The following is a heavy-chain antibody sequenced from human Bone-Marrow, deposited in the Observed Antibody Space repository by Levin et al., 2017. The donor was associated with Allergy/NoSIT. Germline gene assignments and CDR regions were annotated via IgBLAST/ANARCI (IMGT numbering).Heavy chain of an antibody. J-gene: IGHJ5*01. D-gene: IGHD2-8*02. CDR2: SYYSGTA. V-gene: IGHV4-31*03. CDR3: ARVRNAGGRGWFDS. Sequence: SETLSLTCTVSGDSISSGHYYWSWIRQPPGKGLEWIGHSYYSGTAYYNPSLTSRLTISVDTSQNQFSLKLSSVTAADTAVYYCARVRNAGGRGWFDSWGQGTLVTVSS. CDR1: GDSISSGHYY.